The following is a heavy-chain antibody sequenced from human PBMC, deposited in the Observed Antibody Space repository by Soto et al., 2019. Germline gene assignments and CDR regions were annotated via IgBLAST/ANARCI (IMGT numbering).Heavy chain of an antibody. Sequence: QVQLVQSGAEVKKPGSSVKVSCKASGGTFSSYTISWVRQAPGQGLEWMGRIIPILGIANYAQKFQGRVTIXAAXSPSTAYMELSSLRSEDTAVYYCAMTPVTIDWFAPWGQGTLVTVSS. CDR2: IIPILGIA. D-gene: IGHD4-17*01. J-gene: IGHJ5*02. CDR3: AMTPVTIDWFAP. CDR1: GGTFSSYT. V-gene: IGHV1-69*02.